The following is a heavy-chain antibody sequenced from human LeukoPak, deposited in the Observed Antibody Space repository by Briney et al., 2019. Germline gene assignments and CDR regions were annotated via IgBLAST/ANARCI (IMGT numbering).Heavy chain of an antibody. J-gene: IGHJ6*03. CDR2: INPNSGGT. CDR1: GYMFTGYY. D-gene: IGHD6-19*01. CDR3: ARVVAVTGAPVYYMDV. Sequence: ASVKVSCKASGYMFTGYYMHWVRQAPGQGLEWMGWINPNSGGTNYAQKFQGRVTMTRDTSISTAYMDLNRLRSDDTAVYYCARVVAVTGAPVYYMDVWGKGTTVTVSS. V-gene: IGHV1-2*02.